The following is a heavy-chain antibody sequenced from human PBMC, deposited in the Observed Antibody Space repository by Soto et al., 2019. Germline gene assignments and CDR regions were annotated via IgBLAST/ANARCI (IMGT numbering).Heavy chain of an antibody. CDR1: GYTFTSYY. D-gene: IGHD3-22*01. CDR3: ARDSRYYDSSGHNPTSMDV. V-gene: IGHV1-46*01. Sequence: AASVKVSCKASGYTFTSYYMHWVRQAPGQGLEWMGIINPSGGSTSYAQKFQGRVTMTRDTSTSTVYMELSSLRSEDTAVYYCARDSRYYDSSGHNPTSMDVWGQGTTVTVSS. J-gene: IGHJ6*02. CDR2: INPSGGST.